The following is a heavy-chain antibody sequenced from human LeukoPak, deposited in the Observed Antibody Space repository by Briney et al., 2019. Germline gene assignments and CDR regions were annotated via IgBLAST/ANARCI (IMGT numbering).Heavy chain of an antibody. CDR3: ASPRRNYYGSSDRRGYFQH. Sequence: SETLSLTCAVYGXSXSGYYWSWIRQXXXXXXXXXXEXXXSGSTNYNPSLKSRVTISVDTSKNQFSLKLSSVTAADTAVYYCASPRRNYYGSSDRRGYFQHWGQGTLVTVSS. CDR2: XXXSGST. J-gene: IGHJ1*01. CDR1: GXSXSGYY. D-gene: IGHD3-10*01. V-gene: IGHV4-34*01.